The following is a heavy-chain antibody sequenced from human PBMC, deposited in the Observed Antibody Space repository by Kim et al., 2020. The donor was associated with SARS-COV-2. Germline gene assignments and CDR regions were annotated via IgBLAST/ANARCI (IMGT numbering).Heavy chain of an antibody. Sequence: GGSLRLSCAASGFTFSSYGMHWVRQAPGKGLEWVAVISYDGSSKNYADSVKGRFTISRDNSNNTVYLQMNSLRTEDTAVYDCAKRGSSYWDFDYWGQGTL. CDR3: AKRGSSYWDFDY. CDR2: ISYDGSSK. D-gene: IGHD2-15*01. J-gene: IGHJ4*02. V-gene: IGHV3-30*18. CDR1: GFTFSSYG.